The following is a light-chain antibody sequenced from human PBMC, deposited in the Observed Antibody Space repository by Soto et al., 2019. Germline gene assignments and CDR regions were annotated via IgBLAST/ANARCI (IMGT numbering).Light chain of an antibody. CDR3: QQYDSFST. J-gene: IGKJ1*01. Sequence: DIQMTQSPSTLSASVGDRVTITCRASQSISSWLAWYQQKPGKAPKLLIYKASNLESGVPSRFSGSGSGTEFTRTISSLQPDDFATYYGQQYDSFSTFGQGTKVEIK. CDR1: QSISSW. V-gene: IGKV1-5*03. CDR2: KAS.